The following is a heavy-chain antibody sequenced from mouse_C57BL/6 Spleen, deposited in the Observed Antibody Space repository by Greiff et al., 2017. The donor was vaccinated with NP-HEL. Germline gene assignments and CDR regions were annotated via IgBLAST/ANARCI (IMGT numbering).Heavy chain of an antibody. J-gene: IGHJ4*01. D-gene: IGHD1-1*01. CDR1: GFNIKDYY. V-gene: IGHV14-2*01. CDR3: ARTITSVVDYYAMDY. CDR2: IDPEDGET. Sequence: EVQLQQSGAELVKPGASVKLSCTASGFNIKDYYMHWVKQRTEQGLEWIGRIDPEDGETKYAPKFQGKATITADTSSNTAYLQLSSLTSEDTAGYYGARTITSVVDYYAMDYWGQGTSVTVSS.